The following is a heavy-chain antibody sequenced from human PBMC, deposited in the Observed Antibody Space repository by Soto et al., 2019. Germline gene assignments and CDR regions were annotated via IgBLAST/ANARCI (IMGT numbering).Heavy chain of an antibody. J-gene: IGHJ4*02. CDR2: IIPIFGTA. D-gene: IGHD2-15*01. Sequence: QVQLVQSGAEVKKPGSSVKVSCKASGGTFSSYAISWVRQAPGQGLEWMGVIIPIFGTANYAQKFQGRVTITADESTSTAYMELSSLRSEDTAVYYCARGGHNCSGGSCYFDYWGQGTLVTVSS. CDR3: ARGGHNCSGGSCYFDY. CDR1: GGTFSSYA. V-gene: IGHV1-69*12.